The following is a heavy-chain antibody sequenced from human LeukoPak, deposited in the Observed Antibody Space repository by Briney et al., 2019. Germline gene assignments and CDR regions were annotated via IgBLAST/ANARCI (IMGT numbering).Heavy chain of an antibody. V-gene: IGHV3-64*01. CDR3: ARDRSGYEYYFDY. D-gene: IGHD5-12*01. CDR1: GFTFSSYA. J-gene: IGHJ4*02. Sequence: PGGSLRLSCAASGFTFSSYAMHWVRQAPGKGPEYVSGIRSNGGSTNYANSVKGRFTISRDNSKNTLYLQMGSLRAEDMAVYYCARDRSGYEYYFDYWGQGTLVTVSS. CDR2: IRSNGGST.